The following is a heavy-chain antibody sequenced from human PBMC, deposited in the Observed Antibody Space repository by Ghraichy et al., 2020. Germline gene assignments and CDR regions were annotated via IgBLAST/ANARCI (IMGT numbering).Heavy chain of an antibody. Sequence: GSLRLSCAASGFTFSNAWMSWVRQAPGKGLEWVGRIKSKTDGGTTDYAAPVKGRFTVSRDDSKNTLYLQMNSLKTEDTAVYYCTRYCSSTSCYRPIWGQGTLVTVSS. CDR3: TRYCSSTSCYRPI. V-gene: IGHV3-15*01. CDR1: GFTFSNAW. D-gene: IGHD2-2*02. CDR2: IKSKTDGGTT. J-gene: IGHJ4*02.